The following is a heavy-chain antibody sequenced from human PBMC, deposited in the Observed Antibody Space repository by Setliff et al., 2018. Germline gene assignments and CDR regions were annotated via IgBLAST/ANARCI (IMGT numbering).Heavy chain of an antibody. J-gene: IGHJ6*03. CDR1: GASFSDYY. CDR2: IRSSNSYT. Sequence: LSLTCAVYGASFSDYYMSWIRQAPGKGLEWVSYIRSSNSYTNYADSVKGRFTISRDNAKNSLYLQMNSLRAEDTAVYYCARVDLYGDYNYYYYMDVWGKGTTVTVSS. D-gene: IGHD4-17*01. V-gene: IGHV3-11*05. CDR3: ARVDLYGDYNYYYYMDV.